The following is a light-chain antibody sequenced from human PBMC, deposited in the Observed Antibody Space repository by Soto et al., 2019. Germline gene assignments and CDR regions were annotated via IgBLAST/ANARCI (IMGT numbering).Light chain of an antibody. CDR2: GAS. J-gene: IGKJ5*01. V-gene: IGKV3-15*01. Sequence: MMMTQSPATFSVSPCERVTLSCSTSHSVNSHVAWYQQKPGQAPRLLLYGASTRATGIPVRFSGSGFGTEFTLTISSLQSEDFAVYYCQQYKNWPLFGQGTRLEIK. CDR3: QQYKNWPL. CDR1: HSVNSH.